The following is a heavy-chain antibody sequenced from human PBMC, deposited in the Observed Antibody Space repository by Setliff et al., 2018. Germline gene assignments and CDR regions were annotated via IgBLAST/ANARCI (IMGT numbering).Heavy chain of an antibody. J-gene: IGHJ4*02. Sequence: PGGSLRLSCAASGFTFSSYGMHWVRQAPGKGLEWVAVIWYDGSNKYYADSVKGRFTISRDNSKNTLFLQMNSLRVEDTAVYHCARDLPVVTWGQGTLVTVSS. D-gene: IGHD2-21*02. CDR3: ARDLPVVT. CDR1: GFTFSSYG. CDR2: IWYDGSNK. V-gene: IGHV3-33*01.